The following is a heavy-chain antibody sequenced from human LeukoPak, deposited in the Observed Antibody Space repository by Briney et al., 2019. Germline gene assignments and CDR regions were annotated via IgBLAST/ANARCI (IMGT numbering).Heavy chain of an antibody. J-gene: IGHJ3*02. D-gene: IGHD1-14*01. CDR1: GFTFRSYA. CDR3: AKDLTFDAFDI. V-gene: IGHV3-23*01. Sequence: AGGSLRLSCAASGFTFRSYAMGWVRQAPGKGLEWVSAISSSGGSTYYADSVKGRFAISRDNSKNTLYLQMNSLRAEDTAVYYCAKDLTFDAFDIWGQGTMVTISS. CDR2: ISSSGGST.